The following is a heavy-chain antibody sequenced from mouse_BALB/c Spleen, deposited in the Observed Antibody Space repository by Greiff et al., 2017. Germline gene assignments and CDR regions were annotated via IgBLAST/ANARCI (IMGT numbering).Heavy chain of an antibody. Sequence: EVQLQQSGPELMKPGASVKISCKASGYSFTSYYMHWVKQSHGKSLEWIGYIDPFNGGTSYNQKFKGKATLTVDKSSSTAYMHLSSLTSEDSAVYYCARYGGNWDEGFAYWGQGTLVTVSA. CDR2: IDPFNGGT. D-gene: IGHD4-1*01. J-gene: IGHJ3*01. V-gene: IGHV1S135*01. CDR1: GYSFTSYY. CDR3: ARYGGNWDEGFAY.